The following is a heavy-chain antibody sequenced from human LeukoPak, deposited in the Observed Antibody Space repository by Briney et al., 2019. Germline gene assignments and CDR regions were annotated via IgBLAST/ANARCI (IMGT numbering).Heavy chain of an antibody. V-gene: IGHV3-9*01. CDR1: GFTLDDFA. J-gene: IGHJ4*02. Sequence: GGSLRLSCAASGFTLDDFAMHWVRQVPGKGLEWVSGISWNGGSIGYADSVEGRFTISRDNAKNSVYLQMDSLRPEDTAFYFCAKDGTSVSRGREHYFDYWGQGTQVTVSS. D-gene: IGHD1/OR15-1a*01. CDR3: AKDGTSVSRGREHYFDY. CDR2: ISWNGGSI.